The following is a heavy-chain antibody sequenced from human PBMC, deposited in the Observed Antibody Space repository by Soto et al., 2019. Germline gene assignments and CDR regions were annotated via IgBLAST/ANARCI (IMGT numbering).Heavy chain of an antibody. CDR1: GFTFSTYG. CDR3: AKGRAYYYGTF. V-gene: IGHV3-30*18. D-gene: IGHD3-10*01. CDR2: ILNDGSIQ. Sequence: PGGSLRLSCVASGFTFSTYGIHWVRQAPGKGLEWVAAILNDGSIQSYGASVKGRFTISRDNSKNTLYLQMSSLRPDDTAVYYCAKGRAYYYGTFWGPGTLVTVSS. J-gene: IGHJ4*02.